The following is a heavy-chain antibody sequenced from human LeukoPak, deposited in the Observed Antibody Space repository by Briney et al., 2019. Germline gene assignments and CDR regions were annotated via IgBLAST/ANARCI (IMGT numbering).Heavy chain of an antibody. D-gene: IGHD3-9*01. J-gene: IGHJ4*02. CDR2: INPNSGGT. CDR3: ARGHVLRYFDWLLDY. CDR1: GYTSTGYY. V-gene: IGHV1-2*02. Sequence: VASVKVSCKASGYTSTGYYMHWVRQAPGQGLEWMGWINPNSGGTNYAQKFQGRVTMTRDTSISTAYMELSRLRSDDTAVYYCARGHVLRYFDWLLDYWGQGTLVTVSS.